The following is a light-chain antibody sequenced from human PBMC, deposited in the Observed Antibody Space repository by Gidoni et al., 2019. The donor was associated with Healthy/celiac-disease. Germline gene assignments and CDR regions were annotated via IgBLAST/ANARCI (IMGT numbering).Light chain of an antibody. CDR2: WAS. J-gene: IGKJ1*01. Sequence: DIAMTQAPDDTAASLGERATINCKSSQCVLYSSNNNNYLAWYQQKPGQPPKLLIYWASTRESGVPDRFSGSGSGTDFTLTISSLQAEDVAVYYCQQYYSTPVTFGQGTKVEIK. CDR1: QCVLYSSNNNNY. CDR3: QQYYSTPVT. V-gene: IGKV4-1*01.